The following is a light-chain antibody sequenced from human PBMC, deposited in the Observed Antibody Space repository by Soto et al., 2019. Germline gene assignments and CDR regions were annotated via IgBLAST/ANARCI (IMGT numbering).Light chain of an antibody. CDR3: QQRSNWPHT. Sequence: EIMLTQSPATLSLSPGERATLSCRASQSISTNLAWYQQKPGQAPRLLIYDASNRATGIPARFSGSGSGTDFTLTIRSLEPEDFAVYYCQQRSNWPHTFGQGTKVEIK. J-gene: IGKJ2*01. V-gene: IGKV3-11*01. CDR2: DAS. CDR1: QSISTN.